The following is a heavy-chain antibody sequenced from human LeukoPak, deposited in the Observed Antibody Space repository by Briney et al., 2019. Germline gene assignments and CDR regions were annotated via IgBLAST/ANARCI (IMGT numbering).Heavy chain of an antibody. Sequence: GGSLRLSCAASGFTFSSHGLHWVRQVPGKGLEWVAVISSEGTNKYYTDSVEGRFTISRDNSKNTLYLQMNSLRAEDTAVYYCAKAAAAGKGAYWGQGTLVTVSS. CDR3: AKAAAAGKGAY. CDR2: ISSEGTNK. CDR1: GFTFSSHG. V-gene: IGHV3-30*18. D-gene: IGHD6-13*01. J-gene: IGHJ4*02.